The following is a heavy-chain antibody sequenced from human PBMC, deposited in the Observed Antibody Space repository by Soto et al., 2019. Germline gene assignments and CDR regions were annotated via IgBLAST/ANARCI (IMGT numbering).Heavy chain of an antibody. V-gene: IGHV3-30*18. CDR3: AKAMDPYYDTSFCFGY. J-gene: IGHJ4*01. CDR1: GFTFSRYG. CDR2: ISYDGSNK. D-gene: IGHD3-22*01. Sequence: QVQLVESGGGVVQPGRSLRLSCAASGFTFSRYGMHWVRQAPGKGLEWVAVISYDGSNKYYADSVEGRFTISRDNSKNXLYLQMNSLRAADKAIYYCAKAMDPYYDTSFCFGYWGHGTLVTVPP.